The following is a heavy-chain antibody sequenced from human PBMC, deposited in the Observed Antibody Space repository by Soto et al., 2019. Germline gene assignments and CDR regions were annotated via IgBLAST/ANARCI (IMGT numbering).Heavy chain of an antibody. CDR2: IYYSGST. V-gene: IGHV4-59*01. D-gene: IGHD6-19*01. CDR1: GGSISSYY. J-gene: IGHJ4*02. CDR3: ARDSIAVAGTFDY. Sequence: SETLSLTCTVSGGSISSYYWSWIRQPPGKGLEWIGYIYYSGSTNYNPSLKSRVTISVDTSKNQFPLKLSSVTAADTAVYYCARDSIAVAGTFDYWGQGTLVTVSS.